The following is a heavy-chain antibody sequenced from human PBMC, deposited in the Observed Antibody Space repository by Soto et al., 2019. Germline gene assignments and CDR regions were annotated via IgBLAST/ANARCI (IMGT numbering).Heavy chain of an antibody. V-gene: IGHV1-69*13. CDR2: IIPIFGTA. D-gene: IGHD2-15*01. J-gene: IGHJ6*02. Sequence: ASVKVSCKASGGTFSSYAISWVRQAPGQGLEWMGGIIPIFGTANYAQKFQGRVTITADESTSTAYMELSSLRSEDTAVYYCARANLTNCSGGSCYPYYYYYYGMDVWGQGTTVTVSS. CDR3: ARANLTNCSGGSCYPYYYYYYGMDV. CDR1: GGTFSSYA.